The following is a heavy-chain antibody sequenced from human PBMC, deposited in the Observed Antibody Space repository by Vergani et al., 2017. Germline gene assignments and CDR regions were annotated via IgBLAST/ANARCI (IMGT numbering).Heavy chain of an antibody. J-gene: IGHJ4*02. V-gene: IGHV3-23*01. CDR3: AKDQVYSRQWLARRGYFDY. CDR1: GFTFSNSA. CDR2: ISGHGDRT. Sequence: EVHLLESGGGQVEAGGSLRLSCVASGFTFSNSAMSWVRQTSGKGLEWVSAISGHGDRTYYADSVKGRFTISRDNSKNTLYLQMNSLRAEDTAVYYCAKDQVYSRQWLARRGYFDYWGQGTLVTVSS. D-gene: IGHD6-19*01.